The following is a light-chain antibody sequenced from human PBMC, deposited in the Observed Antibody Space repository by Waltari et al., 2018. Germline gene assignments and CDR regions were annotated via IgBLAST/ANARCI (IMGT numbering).Light chain of an antibody. J-gene: IGLJ7*01. CDR2: EDT. V-gene: IGLV1-51*02. CDR1: RSNIGNNY. CDR3: GTWDSSLSGAV. Sequence: QSVLTQPPSVSAAPGQRVTISCSGGRSNIGNNYVSWYRQFPGTAPKLLIDEDTGRPSCIAVPFSCSRSGTSATLDSTGLQAGDEADYYCGTWDSSLSGAVFGGGTHLTVL.